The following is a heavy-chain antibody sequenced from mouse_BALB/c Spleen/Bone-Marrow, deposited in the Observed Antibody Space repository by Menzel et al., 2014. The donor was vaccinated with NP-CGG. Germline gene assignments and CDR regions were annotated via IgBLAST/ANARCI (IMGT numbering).Heavy chain of an antibody. CDR1: GFTFSSYG. D-gene: IGHD1-1*01. V-gene: IGHV5-6-3*01. CDR3: ARDYYGSSYAMDY. Sequence: EVQVVESGGGLVQPGGSLKLSCAASGFTFSSYGMSWVRQTPDKRLELVANINSNGGSTYYPDSVKGRFTISRDNAKNTLYLQMSSLKSEDTAMYYCARDYYGSSYAMDYWGQGTSVTVSS. J-gene: IGHJ4*01. CDR2: INSNGGST.